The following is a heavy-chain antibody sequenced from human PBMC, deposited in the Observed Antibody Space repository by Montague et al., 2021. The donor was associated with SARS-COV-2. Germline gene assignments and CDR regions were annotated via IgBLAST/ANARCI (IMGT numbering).Heavy chain of an antibody. CDR2: IYYSGST. J-gene: IGHJ6*02. V-gene: IGHV4-31*03. CDR1: GGSISSGGYY. D-gene: IGHD3-9*01. Sequence: TLSLTCTVSGGSISSGGYYWSWIRQHPGKGLEWIGYIYYSGSTXYNPSLKSRVTISVDTSKNQFSLKLSSVTAADTAVYYCAREGGLRYFEWLLRSDYCYYGMDVWGQGTTVTVSS. CDR3: AREGGLRYFEWLLRSDYCYYGMDV.